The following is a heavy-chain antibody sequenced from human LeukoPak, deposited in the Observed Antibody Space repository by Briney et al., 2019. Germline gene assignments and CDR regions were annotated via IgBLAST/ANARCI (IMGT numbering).Heavy chain of an antibody. Sequence: SETLSLTCAVSGGSISSSNWWSWVRQPPGKGLEWIGEIYHSGSTNYNPSLKSRVTISVDKSKNQFSLKLSSVTAADTAVYYCARGAVVVTHYYYYYMDVWGKGTTVTISS. CDR3: ARGAVVVTHYYYYYMDV. CDR1: GGSISSSNW. V-gene: IGHV4-4*02. D-gene: IGHD2-2*01. CDR2: IYHSGST. J-gene: IGHJ6*03.